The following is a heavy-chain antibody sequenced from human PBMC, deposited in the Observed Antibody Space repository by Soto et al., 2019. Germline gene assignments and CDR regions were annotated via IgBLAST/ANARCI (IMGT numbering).Heavy chain of an antibody. V-gene: IGHV1-8*01. J-gene: IGHJ5*02. CDR2: LNPDSGHT. Sequence: QVQLVQSGAEVKKPGASVKVSCQDSGRTFTNYDITWVRQATGQGLEWMGWLNPDSGHTVYAQKFQGRLTMTRNTDIRLAFMELSGLRSEDTAISYCARGRVSRNWFDPWGQGTLVIVSS. CDR1: GRTFTNYD. CDR3: ARGRVSRNWFDP.